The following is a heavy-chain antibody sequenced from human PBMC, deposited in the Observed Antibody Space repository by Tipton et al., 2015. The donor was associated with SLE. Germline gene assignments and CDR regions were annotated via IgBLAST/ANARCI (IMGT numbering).Heavy chain of an antibody. CDR1: GGSFSGYY. Sequence: TLSLTCAVYGGSFSGYYWGWIRQPPGKGLEWIGEINHSGSTNYNPSLKSRVTISVDTSKNQFSLKLSSVTAADTAVYYCARGRTVAAPYNWFDPWGQGTLVTVSS. CDR2: INHSGST. D-gene: IGHD6-19*01. CDR3: ARGRTVAAPYNWFDP. V-gene: IGHV4-34*01. J-gene: IGHJ5*02.